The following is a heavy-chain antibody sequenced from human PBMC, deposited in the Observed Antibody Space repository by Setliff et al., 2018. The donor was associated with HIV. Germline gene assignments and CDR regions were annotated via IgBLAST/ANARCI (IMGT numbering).Heavy chain of an antibody. CDR2: IFDSENN. J-gene: IGHJ3*01. V-gene: IGHV4-4*02. Sequence: PSETLSLTCAVSGGSISTRDWWTWVRQPPGKGLEWIGNIFDSENNNYNPSLKSRVSMSVDTSKNQFSLRLTSVTAADTAVYYCARQITSVTPEMLVVNDAFDVWGQGKMVTVSS. CDR1: GGSISTRDW. CDR3: ARQITSVTPEMLVVNDAFDV. D-gene: IGHD4-17*01.